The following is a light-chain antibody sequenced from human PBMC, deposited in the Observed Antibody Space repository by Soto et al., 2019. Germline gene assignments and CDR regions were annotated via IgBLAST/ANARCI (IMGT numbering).Light chain of an antibody. CDR2: GAS. CDR3: QQHSRSIT. Sequence: VLTQSPATLSLSPVDIATLSCRASQSIHTYLAWYQQKPGQSPRLLIYGASIRATAIPDRFSGSGSGTDFTLTISRLEPEDSAVYYCQQHSRSITFGGGNKVDI. CDR1: QSIHTY. J-gene: IGKJ4*01. V-gene: IGKV3-20*01.